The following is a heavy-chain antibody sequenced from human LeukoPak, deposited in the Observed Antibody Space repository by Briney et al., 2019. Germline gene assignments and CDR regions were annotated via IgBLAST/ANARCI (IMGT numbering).Heavy chain of an antibody. CDR3: ARENDQGFDY. CDR1: GFTFSNYA. CDR2: FGARSSSI. V-gene: IGHV3-21*01. Sequence: PGGSLGLSCAASGFTFSNYAMNWVRQAPGKGLEWVSSFGARSSSIYYAHSVTGRFIVSRDNAKNSLFLQMNSLRAEDTAVYYCARENDQGFDYWGQGTLVTVSS. D-gene: IGHD3-16*01. J-gene: IGHJ4*02.